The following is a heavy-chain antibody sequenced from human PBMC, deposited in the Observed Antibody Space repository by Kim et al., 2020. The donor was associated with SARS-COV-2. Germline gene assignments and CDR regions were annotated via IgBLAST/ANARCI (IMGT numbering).Heavy chain of an antibody. CDR2: IGTAGDT. J-gene: IGHJ6*03. CDR1: GFTFSSYD. Sequence: GGSLRLSCAASGFTFSSYDMHWVRQATGKGLEWVSVIGTAGDTYYPGSVKGRFTISRENAKNSLYLQMNSLRAGDTAVYYCARGDIVVVPAANQRYYYYYMDVWGKGTTVTVSS. D-gene: IGHD2-2*01. V-gene: IGHV3-13*01. CDR3: ARGDIVVVPAANQRYYYYYMDV.